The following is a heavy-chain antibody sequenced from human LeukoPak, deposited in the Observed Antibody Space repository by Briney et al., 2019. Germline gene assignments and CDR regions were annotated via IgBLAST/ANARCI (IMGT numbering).Heavy chain of an antibody. CDR3: ARDGGVVVPAARLDY. V-gene: IGHV3-7*01. CDR2: IKQAGSEN. J-gene: IGHJ4*02. CDR1: GFIFSSYW. D-gene: IGHD2-2*01. Sequence: GGSLRLSCAASGFIFSSYWMTWVRQAPGKGLEWVANIKQAGSENSYVDSVKGRFTISRDNGKNSLYLQINSLRAEDTAVYYCARDGGVVVPAARLDYWGQGALVTVSS.